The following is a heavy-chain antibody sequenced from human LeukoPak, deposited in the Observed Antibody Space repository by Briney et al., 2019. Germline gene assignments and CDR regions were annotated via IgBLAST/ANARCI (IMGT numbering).Heavy chain of an antibody. D-gene: IGHD5-18*01. J-gene: IGHJ3*02. V-gene: IGHV1-18*01. CDR2: ISAYNGNT. Sequence: ASVKVSCKASGYTFTSYGISWVRQAPGQGLEWMGWISAYNGNTNYAQKLQGRVTMTTDTSTSTAYMELRSLRTDDTAVYYCAKRRVEDTNVVHAFDMWGQGTMVTVSS. CDR1: GYTFTSYG. CDR3: AKRRVEDTNVVHAFDM.